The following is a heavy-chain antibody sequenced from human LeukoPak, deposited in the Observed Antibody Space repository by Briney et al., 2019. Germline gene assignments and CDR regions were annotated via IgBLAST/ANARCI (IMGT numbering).Heavy chain of an antibody. CDR2: WHFASNK. Sequence: GGSLRLSCAASGFTFSSYGMSWVRQAPGKGLEWVAWHFASNKYYAESVRGRFTMSRDNSKSTLYLQMDSLRVEDTAVYYCARDLCSTTSCFDYWGQGTLVSVSS. V-gene: IGHV3-33*08. CDR3: ARDLCSTTSCFDY. CDR1: GFTFSSYG. J-gene: IGHJ4*02. D-gene: IGHD2-2*01.